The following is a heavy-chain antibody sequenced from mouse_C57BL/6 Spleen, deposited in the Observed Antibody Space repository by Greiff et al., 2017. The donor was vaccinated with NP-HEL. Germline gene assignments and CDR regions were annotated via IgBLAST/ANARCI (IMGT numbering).Heavy chain of an antibody. CDR1: GFTFSDYG. Sequence: EVMLVESGGGLVKPGGSLKLSCAASGFTFSDYGMHWVRQAPEKGLEWVAYISSGSSTIYYADTVKGRFTISRDNAKNTLFLQMTSLRSEDTAMDYCASYYRAYWGQGTLVTVSA. CDR3: ASYYRAY. V-gene: IGHV5-17*01. CDR2: ISSGSSTI. J-gene: IGHJ3*01. D-gene: IGHD1-1*01.